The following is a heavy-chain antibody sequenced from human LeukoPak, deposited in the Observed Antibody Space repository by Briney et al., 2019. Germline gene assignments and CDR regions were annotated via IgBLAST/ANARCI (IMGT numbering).Heavy chain of an antibody. CDR2: ISSSSYYI. Sequence: PGGSLRLSCAPSGFTFSNYNMNWVRQAPGKGLEWVSSISSSSYYIYYADSVKGRFSISRDNAKKSLYLQMNSLRVEDTAVYHCARDTSPEGFDFWGQGTMVTVSS. CDR1: GFTFSNYN. J-gene: IGHJ3*01. CDR3: ARDTSPEGFDF. V-gene: IGHV3-21*01. D-gene: IGHD1-14*01.